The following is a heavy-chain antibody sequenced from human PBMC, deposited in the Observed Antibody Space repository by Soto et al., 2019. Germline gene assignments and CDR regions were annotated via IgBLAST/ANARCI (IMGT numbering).Heavy chain of an antibody. V-gene: IGHV3-73*01. D-gene: IGHD2-15*01. Sequence: GGSLRLSCAASGFTFSGSAMHWVCQASGKGLERVGRIRSKANSYATAYAASVKGRFTISRDDSKNTAYLQMNSLKTEDTAAYYCTRLLEGYCSGGSCYSYYYYGMDVWGQGTTVTVSS. CDR2: IRSKANSYAT. CDR1: GFTFSGSA. J-gene: IGHJ6*02. CDR3: TRLLEGYCSGGSCYSYYYYGMDV.